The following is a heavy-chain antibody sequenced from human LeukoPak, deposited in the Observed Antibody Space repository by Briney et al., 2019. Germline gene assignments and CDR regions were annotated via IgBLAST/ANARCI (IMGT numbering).Heavy chain of an antibody. Sequence: ASVKVSCKASGYTFTSYYMHWVRQAPGQGLEWMGIINPSGGSTSYAQKFQDRVTMTRDTSTSTVYMELSSLRSEDTAVYYCTRDVASSGYYWDWGQGTLVTVSS. CDR3: TRDVASSGYYWD. CDR1: GYTFTSYY. J-gene: IGHJ4*02. V-gene: IGHV1-46*01. D-gene: IGHD3-22*01. CDR2: INPSGGST.